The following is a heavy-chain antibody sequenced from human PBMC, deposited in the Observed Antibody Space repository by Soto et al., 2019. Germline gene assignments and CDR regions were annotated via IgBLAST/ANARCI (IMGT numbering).Heavy chain of an antibody. J-gene: IGHJ4*02. CDR3: ARDYYDRSGSYSFPVY. CDR2: ISSSSSYI. D-gene: IGHD3-22*01. V-gene: IGHV3-21*01. Sequence: GGSLRLSCAASGFTFSSYSMNWVRQSPGKGLEWVSSISSSSSYIYYADSVKGRFTISRDNAKNSLYLQMNSLRAEDTAVYYCARDYYDRSGSYSFPVYWVQGALVTVSS. CDR1: GFTFSSYS.